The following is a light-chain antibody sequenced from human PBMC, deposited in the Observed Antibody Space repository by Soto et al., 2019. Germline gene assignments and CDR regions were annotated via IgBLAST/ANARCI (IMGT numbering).Light chain of an antibody. V-gene: IGLV1-44*01. Sequence: QSVLTQPPSASGTPGQRVTISCYGSSSNIGSNTVKWYQQLPGTAPKLLIYSSDQRPSGVPDRFSDSKSGTSASLAISGLQSEDEADYYCAAWDDSLNGPVFGGGTKLTVL. CDR1: SSNIGSNT. CDR3: AAWDDSLNGPV. J-gene: IGLJ2*01. CDR2: SSD.